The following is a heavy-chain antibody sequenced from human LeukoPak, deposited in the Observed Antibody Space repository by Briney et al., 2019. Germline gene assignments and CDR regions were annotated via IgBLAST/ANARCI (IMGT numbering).Heavy chain of an antibody. V-gene: IGHV3-7*01. Sequence: QPGGSLRLSCAASGFTFSDFWMAWVRQAPGRGLEWVSNIKPDGSQKYYVGSVKGRFTISRDNAKNSLYLQMNSLRAEDTAVYYCARQRRYCSGDNCYQRTFDYWGQGTLVTASS. CDR1: GFTFSDFW. CDR2: IKPDGSQK. D-gene: IGHD2-15*01. CDR3: ARQRRYCSGDNCYQRTFDY. J-gene: IGHJ4*02.